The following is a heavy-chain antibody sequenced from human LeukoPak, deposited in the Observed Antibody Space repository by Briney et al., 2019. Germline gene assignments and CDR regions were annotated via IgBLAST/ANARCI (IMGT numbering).Heavy chain of an antibody. Sequence: ASVKVSCKASGYTFTGYYMHWVRQAPGQGLEWMGWINPNSGGTNYAQKFQGRVTMTRDTSISTAYMELSRLRSDDTTVYYCVRNYDFWSGNSYYYYGMDVWGQGTTVTVSS. CDR2: INPNSGGT. D-gene: IGHD3-3*01. V-gene: IGHV1-2*02. J-gene: IGHJ6*02. CDR3: VRNYDFWSGNSYYYYGMDV. CDR1: GYTFTGYY.